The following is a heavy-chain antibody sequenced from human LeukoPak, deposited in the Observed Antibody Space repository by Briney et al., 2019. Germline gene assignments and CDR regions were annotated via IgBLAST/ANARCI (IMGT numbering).Heavy chain of an antibody. Sequence: ASVKVSCKASGYTFTSYGISWVRQAPGQGLEWMGWISAYNGNTNYAQKLQGRVTMTTDTSTSTAYMELRSLRSDDTAVYYCARDRSHYYDSSGYYRHDYWGQGTLVTVSS. CDR3: ARDRSHYYDSSGYYRHDY. J-gene: IGHJ4*02. CDR2: ISAYNGNT. V-gene: IGHV1-18*01. CDR1: GYTFTSYG. D-gene: IGHD3-22*01.